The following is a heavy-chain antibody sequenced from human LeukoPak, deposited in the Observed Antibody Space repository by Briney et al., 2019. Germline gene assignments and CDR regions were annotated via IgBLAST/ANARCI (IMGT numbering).Heavy chain of an antibody. Sequence: GGSLRLSCAASGFTFSSYGMHWVRQAPGKGLEWVAVISYDGSNKYYADSVKGRFTISRDNSKNTLYLQMNSLRAEDTAVYYCAKDLESAIDCWGQGTLVTVSS. CDR1: GFTFSSYG. J-gene: IGHJ4*02. CDR2: ISYDGSNK. V-gene: IGHV3-30*18. CDR3: AKDLESAIDC. D-gene: IGHD3-3*01.